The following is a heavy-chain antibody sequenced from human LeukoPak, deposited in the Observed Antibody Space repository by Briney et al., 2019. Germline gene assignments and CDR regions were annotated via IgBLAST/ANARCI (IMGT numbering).Heavy chain of an antibody. Sequence: SETLSLTCTVSGGSISSSSYYWGWIRQPPGKGLEWIGSIYYSGSTYYNPSLKSRVTISVDTSKNQFSLKLSSVTAADTAVYYCARSKGRGYSFSFVRWGQGTLVTVSS. CDR2: IYYSGST. V-gene: IGHV4-39*01. CDR3: ARSKGRGYSFSFVR. CDR1: GGSISSSSYY. J-gene: IGHJ4*02. D-gene: IGHD5-18*01.